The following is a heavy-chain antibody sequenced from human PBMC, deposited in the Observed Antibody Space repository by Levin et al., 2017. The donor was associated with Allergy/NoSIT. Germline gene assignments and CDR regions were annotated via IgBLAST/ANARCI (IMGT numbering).Heavy chain of an antibody. Sequence: PSETLSLTCTVSGGSISSGDYYWSWIRQPPGKGLEWIGYIYYSGSTYYNPSLKSRVTISVDTSKNQFSLKLSSVTAADTAVYYCARALTGWLSKTLSGWFDPWGQGTLVTVSS. J-gene: IGHJ5*02. D-gene: IGHD3-22*01. V-gene: IGHV4-30-4*01. CDR3: ARALTGWLSKTLSGWFDP. CDR2: IYYSGST. CDR1: GGSISSGDYY.